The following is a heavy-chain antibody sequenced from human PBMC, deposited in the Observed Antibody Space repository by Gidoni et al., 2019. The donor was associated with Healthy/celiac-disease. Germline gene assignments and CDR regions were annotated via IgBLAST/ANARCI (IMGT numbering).Heavy chain of an antibody. V-gene: IGHV3-9*01. CDR3: AKAYSSGHFDY. Sequence: EVQLVESGGGLVQPGRSLRLSCAASGFTFDDYAMHWVRQAPGKGLEWVSGISGNSGSIGYADSVKGRFTISRDNAKNSLYLQMNSLRAEDTALYYCAKAYSSGHFDYWGQGTLVTVSS. CDR2: ISGNSGSI. D-gene: IGHD6-19*01. CDR1: GFTFDDYA. J-gene: IGHJ4*02.